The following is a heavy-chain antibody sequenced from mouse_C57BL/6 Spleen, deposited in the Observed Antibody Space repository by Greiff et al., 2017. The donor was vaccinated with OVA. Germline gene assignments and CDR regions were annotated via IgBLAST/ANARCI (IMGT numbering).Heavy chain of an antibody. CDR2: INPNYGTT. Sequence: SGPELVKPGASVKISCKASGYSFTDYNMNWVKQSNGKSLEWIGVINPNYGTTSYNQKFKGKATLTVDQSSSTAYMQLNSLTSEDSAVYYCARGIITVVAADSYYWGDGTTLTASS. V-gene: IGHV1-39*01. J-gene: IGHJ2*01. D-gene: IGHD1-1*01. CDR1: GYSFTDYN. CDR3: ARGIITVVAADSYY.